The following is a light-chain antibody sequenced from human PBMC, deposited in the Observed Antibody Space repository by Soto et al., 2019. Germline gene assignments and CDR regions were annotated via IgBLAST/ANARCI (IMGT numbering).Light chain of an antibody. CDR1: TSDIGAYDY. J-gene: IGLJ1*01. Sequence: QSVLAQPASVSGSPGQSITIPCTGTTSDIGAYDYVSWYQQHPGKVPKLIIYEVSNRPSGVSNRFSGSKSGNTASLTISGLQAEDEADYYCSSYTSSSTPLVFGTGTKVTVL. CDR2: EVS. CDR3: SSYTSSSTPLV. V-gene: IGLV2-14*01.